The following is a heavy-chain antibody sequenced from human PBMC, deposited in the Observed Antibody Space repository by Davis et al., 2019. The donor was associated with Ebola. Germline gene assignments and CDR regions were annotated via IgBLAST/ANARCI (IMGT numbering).Heavy chain of an antibody. V-gene: IGHV3-23*01. CDR2: ISGSGGST. Sequence: GGSLRLSCVASGFTFDDYGMSWVRQAPGKGLEWVSAISGSGGSTYYADSVKGRFTISRDNSKNTLYLQMNSLRAEDTAVYYCARDTYSSSSVFDYWGQGTLVTVSS. J-gene: IGHJ4*02. CDR1: GFTFDDYG. CDR3: ARDTYSSSSVFDY. D-gene: IGHD6-6*01.